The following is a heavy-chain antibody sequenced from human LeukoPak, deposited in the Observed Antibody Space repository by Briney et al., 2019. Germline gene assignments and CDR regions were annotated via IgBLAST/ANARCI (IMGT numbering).Heavy chain of an antibody. J-gene: IGHJ4*02. D-gene: IGHD5-12*01. CDR2: VYPSGTT. V-gene: IGHV4-4*07. Sequence: SETLSLTCTVSRGSISNYWWSWIRQAAGKGLEWTGRVYPSGTTHYNPSLQSRVTLSVDTSKDQFSLKLSSLTAADTAVYYCARDAGGYEDYWGQGTLVTVSS. CDR3: ARDAGGYEDY. CDR1: RGSISNYW.